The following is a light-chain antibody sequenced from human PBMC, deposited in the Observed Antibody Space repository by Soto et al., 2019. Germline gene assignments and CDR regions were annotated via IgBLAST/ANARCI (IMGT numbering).Light chain of an antibody. CDR1: QNINRY. Sequence: IVLTQSPATLSLSPGERATLSCRASQNINRYLARYHQKPGQPARLLIFDASTSATGIPARLSGSGSGTDFTLTISSLEPEDFAVYYCQQRSNWAFTFGQGTRLEIK. J-gene: IGKJ5*01. V-gene: IGKV3-11*01. CDR3: QQRSNWAFT. CDR2: DAS.